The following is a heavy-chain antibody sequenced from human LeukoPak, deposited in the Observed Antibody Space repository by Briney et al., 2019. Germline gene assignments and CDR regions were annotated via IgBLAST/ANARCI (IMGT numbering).Heavy chain of an antibody. D-gene: IGHD2-2*01. V-gene: IGHV4-34*01. CDR1: GGSFSGYY. CDR3: ARGYCSSTSCYRRGFDP. CDR2: INHSGST. Sequence: SETLSLTCAVYGGSFSGYYWSWIRQPPGKGLEWIGEINHSGSTNYNPSLKSRVTISVDTSKNQFSLKLSSVTAADTAVYYCARGYCSSTSCYRRGFDPWGQGTLVTVSS. J-gene: IGHJ5*02.